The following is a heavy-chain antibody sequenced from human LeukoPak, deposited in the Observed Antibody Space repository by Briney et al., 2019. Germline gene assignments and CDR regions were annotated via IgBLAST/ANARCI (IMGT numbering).Heavy chain of an antibody. Sequence: PSETLSLTCTVSGGSISSGSYYWSWIRQPAGKGLEWIGHIYTSGSTNHNPSLKSRVSISVDTSKNQFSLNLSSVTAADTAVYYCARGSSSEWFDPWGQGTLVTVSS. J-gene: IGHJ5*02. D-gene: IGHD6-6*01. CDR3: ARGSSSEWFDP. V-gene: IGHV4-61*09. CDR1: GGSISSGSYY. CDR2: IYTSGST.